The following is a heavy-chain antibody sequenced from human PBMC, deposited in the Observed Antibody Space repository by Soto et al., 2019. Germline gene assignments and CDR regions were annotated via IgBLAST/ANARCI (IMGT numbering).Heavy chain of an antibody. J-gene: IGHJ4*02. Sequence: LRETLSLTCAVYGGSFSGYYWTWIRQPPGTGLKWIGEINHSGSTNYNPSLKSRVTISVDTSKNQFSLKLTSVTAADTAVYYCARDKITGLFDYWGQGTLVTVSS. CDR2: INHSGST. D-gene: IGHD2-8*02. CDR1: GGSFSGYY. CDR3: ARDKITGLFDY. V-gene: IGHV4-34*01.